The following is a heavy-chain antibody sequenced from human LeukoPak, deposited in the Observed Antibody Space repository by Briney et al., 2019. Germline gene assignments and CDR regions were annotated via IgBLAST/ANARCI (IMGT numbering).Heavy chain of an antibody. Sequence: SETLSLTCAVYGGSFSGYYWSWIRQPPGKGLEWIGEINHSGSTNYNPSLKSRVTISVDTSKNQFSLKLSSVTAADTAVYYCARGITSHYVWGSYRRPFGYWGQGTLVTVSS. V-gene: IGHV4-34*01. CDR2: INHSGST. D-gene: IGHD3-16*02. J-gene: IGHJ4*02. CDR3: ARGITSHYVWGSYRRPFGY. CDR1: GGSFSGYY.